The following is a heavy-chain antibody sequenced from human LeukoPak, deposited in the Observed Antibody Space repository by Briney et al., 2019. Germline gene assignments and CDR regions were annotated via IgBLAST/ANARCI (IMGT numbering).Heavy chain of an antibody. V-gene: IGHV1-69*02. CDR2: IIPILGIA. Sequence: SVKVSCKASGGTFSSYTISWVRQAPGQGLEWMGRIIPILGIANYAQKFQGRVTITADKSTSTAYMELSSLRSEDTAVYYCARVPTVTTDYYYYMDVWGKGTTVTVSS. CDR1: GGTFSSYT. D-gene: IGHD4-11*01. J-gene: IGHJ6*03. CDR3: ARVPTVTTDYYYYMDV.